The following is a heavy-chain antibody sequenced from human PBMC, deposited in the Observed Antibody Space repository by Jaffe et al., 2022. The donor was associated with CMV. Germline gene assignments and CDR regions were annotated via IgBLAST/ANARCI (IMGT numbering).Heavy chain of an antibody. J-gene: IGHJ6*03. CDR2: IRSEPNGGTT. V-gene: IGHV3-49*04. D-gene: IGHD2-21*01. CDR3: TRFHLTHMTYYYYMDV. Sequence: EVQLVESGGGLVQPGRSLRLSCTASGFSFGDYFMTWVRQAPGKGLEWVGFIRSEPNGGTTEYAASVKGRFTISRDDSKSIAYLQMNSLKTEDTAVYYCTRFHLTHMTYYYYMDVWGKGTTVTVSS. CDR1: GFSFGDYF.